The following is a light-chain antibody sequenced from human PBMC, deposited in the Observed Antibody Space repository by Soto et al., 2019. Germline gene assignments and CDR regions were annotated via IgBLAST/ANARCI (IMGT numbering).Light chain of an antibody. V-gene: IGLV1-40*01. CDR2: GNS. CDR3: QSYDSSLSGPVV. J-gene: IGLJ2*01. CDR1: SSNIGAGYD. Sequence: QSVLTQPPSGSGAPGQRVTISRTGSSSNIGAGYDVHWYQQLPGTAPKHLIYGNSNRPSGVPDRFSGSKSGTSASLAITGLQAEDEADYYCQSYDSSLSGPVVFGGGTKLTVL.